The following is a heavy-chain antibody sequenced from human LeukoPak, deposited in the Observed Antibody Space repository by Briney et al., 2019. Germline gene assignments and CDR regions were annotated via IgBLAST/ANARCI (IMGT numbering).Heavy chain of an antibody. Sequence: GGSLRLSCAASGFTFSNYAMSWVRQAPGKGLEWVSIISSSGGSTYYADSVKGRFTISRGNSKNTLYVQMNSLRAEDTAVYYCAKEISYGDYSPDYWGQGTLVTVSS. J-gene: IGHJ4*02. CDR2: ISSSGGST. CDR1: GFTFSNYA. D-gene: IGHD4-17*01. V-gene: IGHV3-23*01. CDR3: AKEISYGDYSPDY.